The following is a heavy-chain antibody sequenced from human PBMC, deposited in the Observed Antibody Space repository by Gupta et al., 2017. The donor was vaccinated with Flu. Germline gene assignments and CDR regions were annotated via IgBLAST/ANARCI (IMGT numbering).Heavy chain of an antibody. D-gene: IGHD2-21*01. J-gene: IGHJ3*02. Sequence: IRQPPGKGLEWIGNIYYTASTYYNPSLKSRVTISVDTSNNQFSLKLSSVTAADTSVYFCARQSDGYNPAAFDMWGQGRLVTVSS. V-gene: IGHV4-39*01. CDR2: IYYTAST. CDR3: ARQSDGYNPAAFDM.